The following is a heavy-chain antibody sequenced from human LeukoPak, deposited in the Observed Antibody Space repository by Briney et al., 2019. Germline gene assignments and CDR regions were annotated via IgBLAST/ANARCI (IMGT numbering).Heavy chain of an antibody. CDR1: GGSISSFF. Sequence: SETLSLTCTVSGGSISSFFWSWIRQPPGKGLEWIGYIHYSGSTNYNPSLESRVTISVDTSKNQFSLNLSSVTAADTAVYYCARDHRGGPLVWGQGTLVTVSS. CDR2: IHYSGST. D-gene: IGHD3-16*01. J-gene: IGHJ4*02. CDR3: ARDHRGGPLV. V-gene: IGHV4-59*12.